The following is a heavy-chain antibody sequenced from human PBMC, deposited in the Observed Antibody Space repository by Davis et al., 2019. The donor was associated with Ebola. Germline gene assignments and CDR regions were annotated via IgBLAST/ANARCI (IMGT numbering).Heavy chain of an antibody. J-gene: IGHJ4*02. CDR2: ISSSSSYI. Sequence: GESLKISCAASGFTFSSYSMNWVRQAPGKGLEWVSSISSSSSYIYYADSVKGRFTISRDNAKNSLYLQMNSLRAEDTAVYYCAREPYRTSYYFDYWGQGTLVTVSS. CDR3: AREPYRTSYYFDY. CDR1: GFTFSSYS. D-gene: IGHD3-16*02. V-gene: IGHV3-21*01.